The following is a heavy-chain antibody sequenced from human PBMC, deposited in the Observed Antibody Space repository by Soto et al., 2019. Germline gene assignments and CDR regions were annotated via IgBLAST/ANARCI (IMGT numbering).Heavy chain of an antibody. J-gene: IGHJ6*02. CDR2: IYYSGST. V-gene: IGHV4-61*01. Sequence: SETLSLTCTVSGGSVSSGSYYWSWIRQPPGKGLEWIGYIYYSGSTNYNPSLKSRVTISVDTSKNQFSLKLSSVTAADTAVYYCARAGYYFWSGYSTGYYYGMDVWGQGTTVTVSS. CDR1: GGSVSSGSYY. CDR3: ARAGYYFWSGYSTGYYYGMDV. D-gene: IGHD3-3*01.